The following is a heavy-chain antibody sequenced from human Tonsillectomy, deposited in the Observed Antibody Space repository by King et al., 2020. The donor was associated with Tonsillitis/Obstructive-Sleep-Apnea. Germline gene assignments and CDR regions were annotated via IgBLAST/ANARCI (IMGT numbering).Heavy chain of an antibody. J-gene: IGHJ2*01. CDR2: VRDKANSYTA. Sequence: QLVQSGGGLVQPEGSLRLSCAASGFTFSHHYMDWVRQAPGKGREWVGRVRDKANSYTAEYAASVKGRFTISRDDSRNSLFLQMNSLKTEDTAVYYCARDRGYDFWSGYYFDLWGRGTLVTVSA. V-gene: IGHV3-72*01. CDR3: ARDRGYDFWSGYYFDL. D-gene: IGHD3-3*01. CDR1: GFTFSHHY.